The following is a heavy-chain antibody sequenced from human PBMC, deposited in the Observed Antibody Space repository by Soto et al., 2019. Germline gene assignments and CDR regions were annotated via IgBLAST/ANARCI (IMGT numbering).Heavy chain of an antibody. CDR1: GYTLTELS. D-gene: IGHD3-3*01. Sequence: ASVKVSCKVSGYTLTELSMHWVRQAPGKGLEWMGGFDPEDGETIYAQKFQGRVTMTEDTSTDTAYMELSSLRSEDTAVYYCATTGRFLDTDRSWGSWFDPWGQGTLVTVSS. V-gene: IGHV1-24*01. CDR2: FDPEDGET. J-gene: IGHJ5*02. CDR3: ATTGRFLDTDRSWGSWFDP.